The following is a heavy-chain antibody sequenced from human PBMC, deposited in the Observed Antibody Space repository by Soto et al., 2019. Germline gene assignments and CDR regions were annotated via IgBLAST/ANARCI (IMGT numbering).Heavy chain of an antibody. CDR3: VKDGSSGWPSFYDMDV. J-gene: IGHJ6*02. Sequence: VQLVESGGGVVQPGRSLRLSCAASGFTFSSYGMHWVRQAPGKGLEWVAVISYDGRNKYYADAVKGRFTISRDNSKNTLYLQMSSLRAEDTAVYYCVKDGSSGWPSFYDMDVWGQGTTVTVSS. CDR2: ISYDGRNK. D-gene: IGHD6-19*01. CDR1: GFTFSSYG. V-gene: IGHV3-30*18.